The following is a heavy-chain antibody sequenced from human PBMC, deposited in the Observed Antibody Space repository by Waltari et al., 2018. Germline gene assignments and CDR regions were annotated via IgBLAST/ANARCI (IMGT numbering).Heavy chain of an antibody. D-gene: IGHD7-27*01. CDR2: FYYTVST. J-gene: IGHJ2*01. CDR3: ARHITGEVPWYFDL. CDR1: GCSISRSHNS. Sequence: QLQLQESGPGLVQPSETLSLTCTVSGCSISRSHNSWGWIRQPPGKGLEWIGSFYYTVSTYYNPSLKSRVTTSVDTSKNQFSLKLSSVTAADTAVYYCARHITGEVPWYFDLWGRGTLVTVSS. V-gene: IGHV4-39*01.